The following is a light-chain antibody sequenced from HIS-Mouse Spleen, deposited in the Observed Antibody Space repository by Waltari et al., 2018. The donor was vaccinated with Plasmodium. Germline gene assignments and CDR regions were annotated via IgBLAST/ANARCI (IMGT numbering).Light chain of an antibody. J-gene: IGKJ3*01. CDR2: GAS. CDR3: QQYNNWSFT. CDR1: QSVSSN. Sequence: EIVMTQSPATLSVSPGDRATLSCRASQSVSSNLAWYQQKPGQAPRPLIYGASTMATGIPARFSGSGSGTEFTLTISSLQSEDFAVYYCQQYNNWSFTFGPGTKVDIK. V-gene: IGKV3-15*01.